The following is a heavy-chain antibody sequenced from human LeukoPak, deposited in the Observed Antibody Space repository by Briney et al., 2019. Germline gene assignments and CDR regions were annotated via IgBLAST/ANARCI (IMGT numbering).Heavy chain of an antibody. CDR1: GGSFSGYY. D-gene: IGHD2-2*01. CDR3: ARVVHGFDDFEI. V-gene: IGHV4-34*01. CDR2: INHSGST. Sequence: SETLSLTCAVYGGSFSGYYWSWIRQPPGKGLEWIGEINHSGSTNYNPSLKNRVTISVDTSKNQFSLKLSSVTAADTAVYYCARVVHGFDDFEIWGQGTMVTVSS. J-gene: IGHJ3*02.